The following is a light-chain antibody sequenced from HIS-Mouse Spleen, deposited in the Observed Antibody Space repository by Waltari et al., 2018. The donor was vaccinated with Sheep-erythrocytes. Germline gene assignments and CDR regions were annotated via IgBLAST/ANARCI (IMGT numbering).Light chain of an antibody. CDR3: QQYDNLLALT. V-gene: IGKV1-33*01. CDR2: DAS. CDR1: QDISNY. J-gene: IGKJ4*01. Sequence: IQMTQSPSSLSASGVDRVTITCQASQDISNYLNWYQQKPGKAPKLLIYDASNLETGVPSRFSGSGSGTDFTFTISSLQPEDIATYYCQQYDNLLALTFGGGTKVEIK.